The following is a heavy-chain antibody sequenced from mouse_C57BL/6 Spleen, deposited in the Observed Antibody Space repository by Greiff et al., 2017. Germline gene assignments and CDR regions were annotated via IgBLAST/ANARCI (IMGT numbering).Heavy chain of an antibody. CDR1: GYTFTSYW. D-gene: IGHD2-4*01. CDR2: IDTSDSET. CDR3: ARGFYYDYDEVAY. J-gene: IGHJ3*01. V-gene: IGHV1-52*01. Sequence: QVQLQQPGAELVRPGSSVKLSCKASGYTFTSYWMHWVKQRPIQGLEWIGNIDTSDSETHYNQKFKDKATLTVDKSSSTAYMQLSNLTSEDSAVYYCARGFYYDYDEVAYWGQGTLVTVSA.